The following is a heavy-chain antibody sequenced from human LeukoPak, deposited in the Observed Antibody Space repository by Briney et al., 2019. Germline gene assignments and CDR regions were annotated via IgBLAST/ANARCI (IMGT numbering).Heavy chain of an antibody. Sequence: PSETLSLTCTVSGGSISSYYWNWIRQSPGKGLEWIGYIYYSGTTNYNPSLKSRVTISLDTSRNQFSLKLTSVTAADTAVYYCARDRSSSPSCSSDYYYGMDIWGQGTTVTVSS. CDR3: ARDRSSSPSCSSDYYYGMDI. CDR2: IYYSGTT. CDR1: GGSISSYY. V-gene: IGHV4-59*01. J-gene: IGHJ6*01. D-gene: IGHD2-2*01.